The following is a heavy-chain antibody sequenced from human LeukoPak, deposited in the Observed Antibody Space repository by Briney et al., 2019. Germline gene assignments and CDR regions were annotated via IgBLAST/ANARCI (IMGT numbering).Heavy chain of an antibody. CDR1: GLTFSSYW. D-gene: IGHD3-9*01. J-gene: IGHJ6*02. CDR2: IKQDGSEK. V-gene: IGHV3-7*01. CDR3: ARILTGYRPYYYYYGMDV. Sequence: GGSLRLSCAASGLTFSSYWMSWVRQAPGKGLEWVANIKQDGSEKYYVDSVKGRFTISRDNAKNSLYLQMNSLRAEDTAVYYCARILTGYRPYYYYYGMDVWGQGTTVTVSS.